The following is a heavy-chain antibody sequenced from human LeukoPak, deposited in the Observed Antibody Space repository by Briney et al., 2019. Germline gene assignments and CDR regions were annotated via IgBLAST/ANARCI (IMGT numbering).Heavy chain of an antibody. D-gene: IGHD1-26*01. V-gene: IGHV4-59*08. CDR2: IYYSGST. Sequence: SETLSLTCTVSGGSISSYYWSWIRQPPGKGLEWIGYIYYSGSTNYNPSLKSRVTISVDTSKNQFSLKLSSVTAADTAVYYCASGVASGSYGSTIDYWGQGTLVTVSS. CDR3: ASGVASGSYGSTIDY. J-gene: IGHJ4*02. CDR1: GGSISSYY.